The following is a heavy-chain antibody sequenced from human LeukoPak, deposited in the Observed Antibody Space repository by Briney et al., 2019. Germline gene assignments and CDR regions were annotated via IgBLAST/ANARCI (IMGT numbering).Heavy chain of an antibody. CDR3: AKVRAGQQLAMDY. J-gene: IGHJ4*02. CDR1: GFTFSSYA. Sequence: PGGSLRLSCAASGFTFSSYAMHWVRQAPGKGLEWVAFIRYDGSNKFYADSVKGRFTISRDNSKNTLYLQMNSLRAEDTAVNYCAKVRAGQQLAMDYWGQGTLVTVSS. D-gene: IGHD6-13*01. CDR2: IRYDGSNK. V-gene: IGHV3-30*02.